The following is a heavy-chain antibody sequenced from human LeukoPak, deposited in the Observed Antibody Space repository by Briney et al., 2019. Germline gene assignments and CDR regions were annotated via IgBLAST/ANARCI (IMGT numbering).Heavy chain of an antibody. CDR3: ARDHSDYYYGMDV. CDR1: GGSISSYY. Sequence: SETLSLTCTVSGGSISSYYWSWIRQPPGKGLEWIGYIYYSGSTNYSPSLKSRVTISVDTSKNQFSLKLSSVTAADTAVYYCARDHSDYYYGMDVWGQGTTVTVSS. J-gene: IGHJ6*02. V-gene: IGHV4-59*01. CDR2: IYYSGST. D-gene: IGHD4-11*01.